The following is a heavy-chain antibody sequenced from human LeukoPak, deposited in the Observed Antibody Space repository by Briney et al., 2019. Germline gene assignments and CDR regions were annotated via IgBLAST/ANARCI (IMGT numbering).Heavy chain of an antibody. CDR1: GFTFSSYE. J-gene: IGHJ6*03. V-gene: IGHV3-48*03. D-gene: IGHD6-13*01. Sequence: GGSLRLSCAASGFTFSSYEMSWVRQAPGKGLEWVSYISSSGSTIYYADSVKGRFTISRDNAKKLLYKPMNSPTADDTVVYYFASLTAAAPSYYYYSDVWGKGTPVTVSS. CDR2: ISSSGSTI. CDR3: ASLTAAAPSYYYYSDV.